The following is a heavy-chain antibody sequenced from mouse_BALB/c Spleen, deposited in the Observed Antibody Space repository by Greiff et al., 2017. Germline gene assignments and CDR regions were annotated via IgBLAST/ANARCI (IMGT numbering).Heavy chain of an antibody. CDR3: AREYFGNYVGYAMDY. J-gene: IGHJ4*01. D-gene: IGHD2-1*01. V-gene: IGHV1-9*01. Sequence: VQLQQSGAELMKPGASVKISCKATGYTFSSYWIEWVKQRPGHGLEWIGEILPGSGSTNYNEKFKGKATFTADTSSNTAYMQLSSLTSEDSAVYYCAREYFGNYVGYAMDYWGQGTSVTVSS. CDR2: ILPGSGST. CDR1: GYTFSSYW.